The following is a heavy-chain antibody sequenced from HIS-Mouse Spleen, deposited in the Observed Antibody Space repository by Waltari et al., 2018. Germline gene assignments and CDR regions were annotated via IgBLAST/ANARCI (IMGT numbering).Heavy chain of an antibody. Sequence: EVQLVESGGGLVKPGGSLRLSCAASGFTFSNAWMSGVRQVPGKGLEWVGRIKSKTDGGTTDYAAPVKGRFTISRDDSKNTLYLQMNSLKTEDTAVYYCTTDPNSGYPDYWGQGTLVTVSS. CDR3: TTDPNSGYPDY. J-gene: IGHJ4*02. CDR2: IKSKTDGGTT. D-gene: IGHD5-12*01. V-gene: IGHV3-15*01. CDR1: GFTFSNAW.